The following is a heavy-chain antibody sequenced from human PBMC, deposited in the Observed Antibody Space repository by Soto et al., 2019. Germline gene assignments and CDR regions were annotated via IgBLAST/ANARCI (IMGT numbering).Heavy chain of an antibody. J-gene: IGHJ5*02. CDR1: GGSFSGYY. D-gene: IGHD2-2*01. Sequence: SETLSLTCAVYGGSFSGYYWSWIRQPPGKGLEWIGEINHSGSTNYNPSLKSRVTISVDTSKNQFSLKLSSVTAADTAVYYCARGLSPISAAKVPVSNWFDPWGQGTLVTVSS. CDR2: INHSGST. CDR3: ARGLSPISAAKVPVSNWFDP. V-gene: IGHV4-34*01.